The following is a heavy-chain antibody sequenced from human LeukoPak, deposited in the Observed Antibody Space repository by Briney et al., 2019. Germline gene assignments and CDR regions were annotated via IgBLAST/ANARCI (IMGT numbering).Heavy chain of an antibody. CDR1: GGSISSSTYY. CDR3: ARQAISGYDPPPFDS. J-gene: IGHJ4*02. V-gene: IGHV4-39*01. D-gene: IGHD5-12*01. CDR2: LYYSGST. Sequence: SETLSLTCTVSGGSISSSTYYWGWIRQPPGTALEWIGNLYYSGSTYYNPSLKSRVTISVDTSKNQFSLKLSSVTAEDTALYYCARQAISGYDPPPFDSWGQGTLVTVSS.